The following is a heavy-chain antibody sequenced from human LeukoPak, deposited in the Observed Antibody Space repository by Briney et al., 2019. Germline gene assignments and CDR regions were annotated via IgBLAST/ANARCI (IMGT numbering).Heavy chain of an antibody. J-gene: IGHJ6*02. CDR3: AREDYYGSGSYGMDV. V-gene: IGHV1-2*02. D-gene: IGHD3-10*01. CDR1: GYTFTGYY. CDR2: INPNSGGT. Sequence: ASVKVSCKASGYTFTGYYMHSVRQAPGQGRECMGWINPNSGGTNYAQKFQGRVTMTRDTSISTAYMELSRLRSEDTAVYYCAREDYYGSGSYGMDVWGQGTTVTVSS.